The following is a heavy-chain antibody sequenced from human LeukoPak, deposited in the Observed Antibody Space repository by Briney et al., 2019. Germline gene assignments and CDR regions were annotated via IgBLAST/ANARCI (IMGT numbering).Heavy chain of an antibody. J-gene: IGHJ4*02. D-gene: IGHD3-22*01. Sequence: GGSLRLSCAASGFTFSSYEMNWVRQAPGKGLEWVSYISSSGSIIYYADSCNCRLTISRDNAKNSLYLQMNRLRAEDTAVYYCARADSGIDYWGQGTLVTVSS. V-gene: IGHV3-48*03. CDR2: ISSSGSII. CDR3: ARADSGIDY. CDR1: GFTFSSYE.